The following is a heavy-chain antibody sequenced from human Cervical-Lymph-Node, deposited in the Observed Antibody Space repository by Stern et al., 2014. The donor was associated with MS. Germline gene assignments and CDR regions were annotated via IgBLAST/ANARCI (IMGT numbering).Heavy chain of an antibody. J-gene: IGHJ4*02. V-gene: IGHV1-46*03. Sequence: QLVESGTEVRKPGASVKISCKTSGHTVTSYSLHWIRQAPGQGIEWIAVFSPSANRTTLAQKVQGRVTVAWDTSTSTLYLGLSSLRSDDTAVYYCATPLPYALWGQGTLVTVSS. CDR3: ATPLPYAL. CDR1: GHTVTSYS. CDR2: FSPSANRT. D-gene: IGHD4-17*01.